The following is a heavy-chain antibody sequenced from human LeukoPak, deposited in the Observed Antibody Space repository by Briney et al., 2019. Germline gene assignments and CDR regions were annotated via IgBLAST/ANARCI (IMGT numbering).Heavy chain of an antibody. Sequence: ASVKVSCKASGGTFSSYAISWVRQAPGQGLEWMGGIIPIFGTANYAQKFQGRVTITADKSTSTAYMELSSLRSEDTAVYYCARVGDLAAPLYYYYYYYMDVWGKGTTVTVSS. D-gene: IGHD6-6*01. CDR3: ARVGDLAAPLYYYYYYYMDV. J-gene: IGHJ6*03. CDR2: IIPIFGTA. V-gene: IGHV1-69*06. CDR1: GGTFSSYA.